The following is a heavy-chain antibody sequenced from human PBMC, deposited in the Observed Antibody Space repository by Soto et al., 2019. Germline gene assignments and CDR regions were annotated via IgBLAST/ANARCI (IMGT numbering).Heavy chain of an antibody. J-gene: IGHJ4*02. CDR3: AHRKDYGSGSTKGGFGY. D-gene: IGHD3-10*01. V-gene: IGHV2-5*05. CDR1: GFSLTTGGVG. Sequence: QITLKESGPTLVKPTQTLTLTCTFSGFSLTTGGVGVGWIRQPPGKALEWLALLYWDDDKRYGPSLKTRLAITKDTSKNQVVLTLTNMDPVDTATYYCAHRKDYGSGSTKGGFGYWGQGALVTVSS. CDR2: LYWDDDK.